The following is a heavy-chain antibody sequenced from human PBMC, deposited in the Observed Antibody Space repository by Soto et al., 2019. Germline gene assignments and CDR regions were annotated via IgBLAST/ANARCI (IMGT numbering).Heavy chain of an antibody. Sequence: EMQLLESGGGLVQPGGSLRLSCVASGFPFSSYAMSWVRQTPGKGLEWVSGISGSGGRTYYADSVKGRFTISRDNSNNTLSLQMHSLRVEDTAVYFCAQGGYYSLFDIWGQGTMVTVSA. V-gene: IGHV3-23*01. CDR1: GFPFSSYA. J-gene: IGHJ3*02. D-gene: IGHD3-16*01. CDR3: AQGGYYSLFDI. CDR2: ISGSGGRT.